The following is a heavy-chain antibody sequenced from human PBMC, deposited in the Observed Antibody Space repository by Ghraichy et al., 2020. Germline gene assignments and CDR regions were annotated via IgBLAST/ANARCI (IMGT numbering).Heavy chain of an antibody. J-gene: IGHJ4*02. D-gene: IGHD3-3*01. CDR3: ARGGPYDFWSGYSPSFDY. CDR2: IYYSGST. CDR1: GGSISSSSYY. Sequence: SETLSLTCTVSGGSISSSSYYWGWIRQPPGKGLEWIGSIYYSGSTYYNPSLKSRVTISVDTSKNQFSLKLSSVTAADTAVYYCARGGPYDFWSGYSPSFDYWGQGTLVTVSS. V-gene: IGHV4-39*01.